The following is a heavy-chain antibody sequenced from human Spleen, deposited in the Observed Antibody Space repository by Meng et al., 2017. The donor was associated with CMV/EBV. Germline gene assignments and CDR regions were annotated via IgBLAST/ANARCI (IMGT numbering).Heavy chain of an antibody. CDR2: LNPNTGVT. V-gene: IGHV1-2*02. Sequence: ASVKVSCKASGYTFTGYYMHWVRQASGQGLEWMGWLNPNTGVTIYAQKFQGRVTMTRDTSISTAYMELSRLRSDDTAVYYCARGWPRYQLLRRRYFDYWGQGTLVTVSS. D-gene: IGHD2-2*01. J-gene: IGHJ4*02. CDR3: ARGWPRYQLLRRRYFDY. CDR1: GYTFTGYY.